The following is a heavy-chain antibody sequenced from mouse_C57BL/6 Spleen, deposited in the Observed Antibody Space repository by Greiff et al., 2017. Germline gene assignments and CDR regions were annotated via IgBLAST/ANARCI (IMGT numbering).Heavy chain of an antibody. Sequence: EVQVVESGGGLVKPGGSLKLSCAASGFTFSSYAMSWVRQTPEQRLEWVATISDGGSYTYYPDNVKGRVTISRDNAKNNLYLQMSHLKAEDTAMYYCARERYSERRWAMDYWGQGTSVTVSS. CDR2: ISDGGSYT. D-gene: IGHD2-12*01. CDR3: ARERYSERRWAMDY. CDR1: GFTFSSYA. V-gene: IGHV5-4*01. J-gene: IGHJ4*01.